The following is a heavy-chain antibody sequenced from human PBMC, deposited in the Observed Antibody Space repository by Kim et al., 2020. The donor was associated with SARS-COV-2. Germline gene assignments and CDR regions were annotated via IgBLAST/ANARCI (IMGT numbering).Heavy chain of an antibody. V-gene: IGHV1-69*13. D-gene: IGHD2-21*01. CDR2: IIPIFGTA. CDR3: ARAPYCGGDCYSSSFDY. Sequence: SVKVSCKASGGTFSSYAISWVRQAPGQGLEWMGGIIPIFGTANYAQKFQGRVTITADESTSTAYMELSSLRSEDTAVYYCARAPYCGGDCYSSSFDYWGQGTLVTVSS. CDR1: GGTFSSYA. J-gene: IGHJ4*02.